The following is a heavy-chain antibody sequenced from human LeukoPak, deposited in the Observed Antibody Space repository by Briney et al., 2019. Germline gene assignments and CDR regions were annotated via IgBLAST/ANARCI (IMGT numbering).Heavy chain of an antibody. J-gene: IGHJ6*03. V-gene: IGHV4-4*07. CDR3: ARVLQEWELLGYYYYMDV. Sequence: KPSETLSLTCTVSGGSISSYYWSWIRQPAGKGLEWIGRIYTSGSTNYNPSLKSRVTMSVDTSKNQFSLKLSSVTAADTAVYCCARVLQEWELLGYYYYMDVWGKGTTVTVSS. CDR1: GGSISSYY. CDR2: IYTSGST. D-gene: IGHD1-26*01.